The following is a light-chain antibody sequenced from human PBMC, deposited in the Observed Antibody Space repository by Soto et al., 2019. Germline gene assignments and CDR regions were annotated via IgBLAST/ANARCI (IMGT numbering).Light chain of an antibody. CDR3: QKYNSDPYT. CDR2: AAS. J-gene: IGKJ2*01. Sequence: DIQLTQSPSSLSASVGDRVTITCRASPAISNYLAWYQQKPGKVPEVLIYAASTLQSGVPSRFSGSGSGTDFTLTISSVQPEDVATYYCQKYNSDPYTFGQGTKLDIK. V-gene: IGKV1-27*01. CDR1: PAISNY.